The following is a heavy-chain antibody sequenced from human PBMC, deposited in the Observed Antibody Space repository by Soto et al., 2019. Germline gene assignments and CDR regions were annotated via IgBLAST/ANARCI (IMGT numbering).Heavy chain of an antibody. V-gene: IGHV3-33*01. J-gene: IGHJ4*02. CDR1: GFTFSSYG. CDR2: IWYDASNK. Sequence: QVQLVESGGGVVQPGRSLRLSCAASGFTFSSYGMHWVRQAPGKGLEGVAVIWYDASNKYYADSVKGRFTISRDNSKNTLYLQMNSLRADDTAVYYCARDCAGYSSGWYQRGGFDYWGQGTLVTVSS. CDR3: ARDCAGYSSGWYQRGGFDY. D-gene: IGHD6-19*01.